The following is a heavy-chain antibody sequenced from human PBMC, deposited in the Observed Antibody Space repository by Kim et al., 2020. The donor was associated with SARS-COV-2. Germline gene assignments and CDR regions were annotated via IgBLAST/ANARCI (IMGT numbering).Heavy chain of an antibody. CDR2: ISAYNGNT. D-gene: IGHD3-10*01. CDR1: GYTFTSYG. J-gene: IGHJ4*02. V-gene: IGHV1-18*01. Sequence: ASVKVSCKASGYTFTSYGISWVRQAPGQGLEWMGWISAYNGNTNYAQKLQGRVTMTTDTSTSTAYMELRSLRSDDTAVYYCARWLLDGSGSYPDLDYWGQGTLVTVSS. CDR3: ARWLLDGSGSYPDLDY.